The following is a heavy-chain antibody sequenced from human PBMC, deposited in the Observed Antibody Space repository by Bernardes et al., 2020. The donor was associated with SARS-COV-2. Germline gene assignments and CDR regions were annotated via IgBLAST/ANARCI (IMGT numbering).Heavy chain of an antibody. CDR2: IRGSGGST. Sequence: GGSLRLSCAASGFTFSSHAMSWVRQAPGKGLEWVSAIRGSGGSTFYADSVKGRFTISRDSSKNTLYLQMNSLGADDTAVYYCAKETDGDYFDSWGQGTLVTVSS. CDR1: GFTFSSHA. J-gene: IGHJ4*02. CDR3: AKETDGDYFDS. V-gene: IGHV3-23*01. D-gene: IGHD4-17*01.